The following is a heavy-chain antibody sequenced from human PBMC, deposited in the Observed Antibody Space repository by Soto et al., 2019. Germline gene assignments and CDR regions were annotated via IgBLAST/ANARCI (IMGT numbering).Heavy chain of an antibody. CDR3: ARQGYCSSTSCYGSWFDP. Sequence: PSETLSLTCTVSGGSISSYYWSWIRQPPGKGLEWIGYIYYSGSTNYNPSLKSRVTISVDTSKNQFSLKLSSVTAADTAVYYCARQGYCSSTSCYGSWFDPWGQGTLVTVSS. CDR1: GGSISSYY. D-gene: IGHD2-2*01. J-gene: IGHJ5*02. CDR2: IYYSGST. V-gene: IGHV4-59*08.